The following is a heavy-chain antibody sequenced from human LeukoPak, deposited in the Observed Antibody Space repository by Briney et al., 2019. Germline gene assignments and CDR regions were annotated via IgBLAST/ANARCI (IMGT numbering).Heavy chain of an antibody. J-gene: IGHJ5*02. CDR3: ARVGCTGGSCYGWFDP. V-gene: IGHV1-2*02. CDR1: GYTFTAYY. Sequence: GASVKVSCKPSGYTFTAYYMQWVRQAPGQGLEWMGWINPNSGGTDYTQKFQGRVTMTRETSISTAYMVLSRLRSDDTAVYYCARVGCTGGSCYGWFDPWGQGTLVTVSS. D-gene: IGHD2-15*01. CDR2: INPNSGGT.